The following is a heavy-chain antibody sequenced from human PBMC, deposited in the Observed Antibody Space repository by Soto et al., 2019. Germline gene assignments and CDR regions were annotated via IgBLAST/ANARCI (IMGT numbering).Heavy chain of an antibody. CDR2: INPSGGST. Sequence: ASVKVSCKASGCTFTSYYMHWVRQAPGQGLEWMGIINPSGGSTSYAQKFQGRVTMTRDTSTSTVYMELSSLRSEDTAVYYCARDGLGYCTNGVCYTFDYWGQGTLVTLFS. D-gene: IGHD2-8*01. CDR1: GCTFTSYY. J-gene: IGHJ4*02. V-gene: IGHV1-46*03. CDR3: ARDGLGYCTNGVCYTFDY.